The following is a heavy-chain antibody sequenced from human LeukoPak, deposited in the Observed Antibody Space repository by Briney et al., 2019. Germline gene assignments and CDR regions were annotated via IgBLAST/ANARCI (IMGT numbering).Heavy chain of an antibody. CDR3: AGGGYCSSTSCYEVGDWFDP. Sequence: PGGSLRLSCAASGFTFSGYEMNWVRQAPGKGLEWVSYISSSGSTIYYADSVKGRFTISRDNAKNSLYLQMNSLRAEDTAVYYCAGGGYCSSTSCYEVGDWFDPWGQGTLVTVSS. CDR2: ISSSGSTI. D-gene: IGHD2-2*03. CDR1: GFTFSGYE. J-gene: IGHJ5*02. V-gene: IGHV3-48*03.